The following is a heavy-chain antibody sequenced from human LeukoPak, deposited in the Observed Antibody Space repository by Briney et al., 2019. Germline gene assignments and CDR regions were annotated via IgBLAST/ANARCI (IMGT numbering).Heavy chain of an antibody. CDR1: GFTFSSYS. J-gene: IGHJ6*02. Sequence: PGGSLRLSCAASGFTFSSYSMNWVRQAPGKGLEWVSSISSISSYIYYADSVKGRFTISRDNAKNSLYLQMNSLRAEDTAVYYCARDPTPRYCSGGSCYTHYGMDVWGQGTTVNVSS. CDR2: ISSISSYI. CDR3: ARDPTPRYCSGGSCYTHYGMDV. V-gene: IGHV3-21*01. D-gene: IGHD2-15*01.